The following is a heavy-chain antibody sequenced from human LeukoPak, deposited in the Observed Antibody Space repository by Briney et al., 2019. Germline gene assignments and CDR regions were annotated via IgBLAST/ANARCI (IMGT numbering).Heavy chain of an antibody. J-gene: IGHJ4*02. CDR2: IKSKVDGGTT. Sequence: GGSLRLSCAASGFTFSSYSMNWVRQAPGKGLEWVGRIKSKVDGGTTDYAAPVKGRFTISRDDSKNTLYLQMSSLKAEDTAMYYCTTLTMIIGTHFDYWGQGTLVTVSS. CDR3: TTLTMIIGTHFDY. V-gene: IGHV3-15*01. D-gene: IGHD3-22*01. CDR1: GFTFSSYS.